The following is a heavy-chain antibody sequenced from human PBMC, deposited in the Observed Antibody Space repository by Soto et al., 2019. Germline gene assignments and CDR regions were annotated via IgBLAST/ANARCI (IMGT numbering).Heavy chain of an antibody. CDR1: VGSISSYY. J-gene: IGHJ6*04. D-gene: IGHD2-15*01. Sequence: SETLSFTCTVSVGSISSYYWSWIRQPPGKGLEWIWYIYYSGSTNYNPSLKSRVTISVDTSKNQFSLKLSSVTAAYTAVYYCAITPAVAPGGIFYYYGMDVWRKGNTVT. CDR3: AITPAVAPGGIFYYYGMDV. V-gene: IGHV4-59*01. CDR2: IYYSGST.